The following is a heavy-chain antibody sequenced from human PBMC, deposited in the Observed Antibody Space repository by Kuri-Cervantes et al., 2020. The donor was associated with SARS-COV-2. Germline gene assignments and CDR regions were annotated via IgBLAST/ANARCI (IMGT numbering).Heavy chain of an antibody. CDR3: ASGSRGTYSVDY. Sequence: GGSLRLSCAASGFTFSNYAMHWVRQAPGKGLEWVAVISYDGSNKYYADSVKGRFTISRDNSKNTLYPQMNSLRAEDTAVYFCASGSRGTYSVDYWGQGTLVTVSS. CDR1: GFTFSNYA. D-gene: IGHD1-26*01. V-gene: IGHV3-30-3*01. CDR2: ISYDGSNK. J-gene: IGHJ4*02.